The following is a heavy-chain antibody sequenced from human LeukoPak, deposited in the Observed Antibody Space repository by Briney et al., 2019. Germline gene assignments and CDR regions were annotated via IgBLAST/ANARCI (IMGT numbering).Heavy chain of an antibody. CDR2: ISPNSGGT. D-gene: IGHD3-10*01. V-gene: IGHV1-2*02. Sequence: GASVKVSCKTSGYTFTDYNIHWVRQAPGQGLEWMGWISPNSGGTNYAQRFQGMVTMTRGTSISTAYMDLSSLKSDDTATYYCSVWFGELSHWGQGTLVTVSS. CDR1: GYTFTDYN. J-gene: IGHJ4*02. CDR3: SVWFGELSH.